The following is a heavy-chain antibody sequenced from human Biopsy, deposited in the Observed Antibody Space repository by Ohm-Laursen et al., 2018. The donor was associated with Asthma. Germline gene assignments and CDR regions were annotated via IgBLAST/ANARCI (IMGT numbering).Heavy chain of an antibody. D-gene: IGHD6-13*01. CDR1: GFTFDDYA. J-gene: IGHJ4*02. CDR2: VSWNSGSI. V-gene: IGHV3-9*01. CDR3: VKDIRLQLWGFDS. Sequence: RSLRLSCAASGFTFDDYAMHWVRQAPGKGLEWVSGVSWNSGSIDYADSVEGRFTISRDNAKNSLYLQMNSLRGADTALYYCVKDIRLQLWGFDSWGQGTLVTVSS.